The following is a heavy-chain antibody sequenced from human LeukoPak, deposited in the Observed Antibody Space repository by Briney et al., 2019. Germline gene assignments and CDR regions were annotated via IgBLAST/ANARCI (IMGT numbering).Heavy chain of an antibody. D-gene: IGHD3-10*01. CDR2: ISGSDGST. Sequence: GGSLRLSCAASGFTFSNYAMSWVRQAPGKGLEWVSAISGSDGSTNYADSVKGRFTISRDNAKNSLYLQMNSLRAEDTAFYYCARVGGSGTYVPLYFFDYWGQGALVTVSS. CDR3: ARVGGSGTYVPLYFFDY. CDR1: GFTFSNYA. J-gene: IGHJ4*02. V-gene: IGHV3-23*01.